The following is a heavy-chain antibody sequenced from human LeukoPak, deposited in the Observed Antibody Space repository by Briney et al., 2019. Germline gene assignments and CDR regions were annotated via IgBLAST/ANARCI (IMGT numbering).Heavy chain of an antibody. J-gene: IGHJ3*02. Sequence: GGSLRLFCAASGFTVSSNYMSWVRQAPGKGLEWVSVIYSGGSTYFADSVKGRFPISRDNSKNTLYLQMNSLSAEDTAVYYCARVGVVPAAIPDGFDIWGQGTMVTVSS. CDR2: IYSGGST. V-gene: IGHV3-53*01. CDR1: GFTVSSNY. CDR3: ARVGVVPAAIPDGFDI. D-gene: IGHD2-2*01.